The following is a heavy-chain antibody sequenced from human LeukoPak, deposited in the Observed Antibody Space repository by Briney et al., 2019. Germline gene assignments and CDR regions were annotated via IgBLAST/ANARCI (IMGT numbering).Heavy chain of an antibody. J-gene: IGHJ4*01. CDR1: GFTFSSYS. V-gene: IGHV3-48*01. Sequence: GGSLRLSCAASGFTFSSYSMNWVRQAPGKGLEWISHIGGSTNTIYYADSVKGRFTISRDNAKNSLYLQMNSLRAEDTAVYYCAALVGATLAGVYYFDYWGPGTLVTVSS. D-gene: IGHD1-26*01. CDR3: AALVGATLAGVYYFDY. CDR2: IGGSTNTI.